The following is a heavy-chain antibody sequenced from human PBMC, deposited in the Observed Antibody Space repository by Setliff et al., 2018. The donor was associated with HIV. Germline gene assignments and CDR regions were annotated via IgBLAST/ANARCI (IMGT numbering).Heavy chain of an antibody. J-gene: IGHJ5*02. CDR3: ARDMFEIWERSLAKGDEFDP. V-gene: IGHV1-2*02. Sequence: RASVKVSCKASGYTFIGHYIHWVRQAPGQGLAWMGWINPNSGDTKYAQKFQDRVSLTRDTSLSTAYLELSSLTSDDTAIYYCARDMFEIWERSLAKGDEFDPWGQGSLVTVSS. D-gene: IGHD3-10*02. CDR1: GYTFIGHY. CDR2: INPNSGDT.